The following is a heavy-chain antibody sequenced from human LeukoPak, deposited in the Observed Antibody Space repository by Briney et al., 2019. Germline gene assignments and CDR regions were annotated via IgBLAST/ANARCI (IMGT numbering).Heavy chain of an antibody. CDR1: GITFSDYW. D-gene: IGHD7-27*01. CDR2: IKPDGSER. CDR3: AGGWGWHTDH. Sequence: GSLRLSCAASGITFSDYWMTWVRQAPGKGLEWVANIKPDGSERNYVDSVKGRFTISRDNAKKSLSLQMNSLRTDDTAVYYCAGGWGWHTDHWGQGTLVTVSS. V-gene: IGHV3-7*01. J-gene: IGHJ4*02.